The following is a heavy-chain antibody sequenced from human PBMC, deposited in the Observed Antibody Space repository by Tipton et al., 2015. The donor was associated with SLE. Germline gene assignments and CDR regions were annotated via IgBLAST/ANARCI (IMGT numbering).Heavy chain of an antibody. CDR2: IYHSGST. CDR1: CGSIRSYY. J-gene: IGHJ6*03. CDR3: ARGRSSGPPYYHYYMYV. Sequence: TLSLTCTVSCGSIRSYYCGWIRQPPGKGLEWIGSIYHSGSTYYNPSPKSRVTISVDTSKNQFSLKLSPVTAAETAVYYCARGRSSGPPYYHYYMYVWGKGATVTTSS. D-gene: IGHD6-25*01. V-gene: IGHV4-39*07.